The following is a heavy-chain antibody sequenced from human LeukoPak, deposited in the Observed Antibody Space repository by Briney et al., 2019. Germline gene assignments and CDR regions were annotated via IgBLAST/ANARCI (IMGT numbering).Heavy chain of an antibody. CDR3: ARVSWDSSGYYFDY. V-gene: IGHV4-34*01. Sequence: PSETLSLTCAVYGGSFSGYYWSWIRQPPGKGLEWIGEINHSGSTNYNPSLKSRVTISVDTSKNQFSLKLSSVTAADTAVYYCARVSWDSSGYYFDYWGQGTLVTVSS. J-gene: IGHJ4*02. CDR1: GGSFSGYY. D-gene: IGHD3-22*01. CDR2: INHSGST.